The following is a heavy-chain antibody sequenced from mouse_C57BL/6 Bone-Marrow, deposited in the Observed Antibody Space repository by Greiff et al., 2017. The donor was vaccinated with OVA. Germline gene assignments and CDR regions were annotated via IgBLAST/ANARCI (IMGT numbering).Heavy chain of an antibody. D-gene: IGHD1-1*01. V-gene: IGHV2-5*01. CDR3: ANNYYGSSYPDY. CDR1: GFSLTSYG. J-gene: IGHJ4*01. CDR2: IWRGGST. Sequence: QVHVKQSGPGLVQPSQSLSITCTVSGFSLTSYGVHWVRQSPGKGLEWLGVIWRGGSTDYNAAFMSRLSITKDNSKSQVFFKMNSLQADDTAIYYCANNYYGSSYPDYWGQGTSVTVSS.